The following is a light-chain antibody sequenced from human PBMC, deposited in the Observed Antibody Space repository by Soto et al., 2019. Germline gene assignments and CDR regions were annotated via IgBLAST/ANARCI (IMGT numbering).Light chain of an antibody. CDR1: QSVSSY. V-gene: IGKV3-11*01. CDR2: DAS. Sequence: IVLTQSPTPLSLSPGDRATLSCSASQSVSSYLAWYQQKPGQAPRLLIYDASNRATGIPARFSGSGSGTDFTLTISSLEPEDFAVYYCQQRSNWPPGLTFGGGTKVDI. J-gene: IGKJ4*01. CDR3: QQRSNWPPGLT.